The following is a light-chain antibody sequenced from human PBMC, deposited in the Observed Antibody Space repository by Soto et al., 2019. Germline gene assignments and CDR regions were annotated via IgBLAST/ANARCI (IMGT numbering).Light chain of an antibody. CDR3: QQYNKWPRT. Sequence: ETVLTKSPGTLSLSPGERASLPCRASQTVGGSLAGYQQRPGQAPRLLIYGASSRATGIPDRFSGSGSGTEFTLTISSLQSEDFAVYYCQQYNKWPRTFGQGTKVEIK. CDR2: GAS. J-gene: IGKJ1*01. CDR1: QTVGGS. V-gene: IGKV3D-15*01.